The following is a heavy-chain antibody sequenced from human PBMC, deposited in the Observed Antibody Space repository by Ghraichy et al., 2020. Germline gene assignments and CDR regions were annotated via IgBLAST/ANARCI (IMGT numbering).Heavy chain of an antibody. Sequence: SETLSLTCTVSGGSISSTSYYWGWIRQPPGKGLEWIGNIYYSGATYYNPSLQSRVTISVDTSKNQFSLELSSVTAADTAVYYCARDIIAMDGFDSWGQGTLVTVSS. CDR3: ARDIIAMDGFDS. J-gene: IGHJ4*02. D-gene: IGHD6-19*01. CDR1: GGSISSTSYY. V-gene: IGHV4-39*07. CDR2: IYYSGAT.